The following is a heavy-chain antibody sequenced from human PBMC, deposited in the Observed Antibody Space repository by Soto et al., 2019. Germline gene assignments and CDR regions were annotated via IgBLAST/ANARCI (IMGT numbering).Heavy chain of an antibody. V-gene: IGHV3-7*01. D-gene: IGHD3-16*01. Sequence: GSLRLSCTASVFMCSTYLMSWVRQAPGKGLEWVANIRQGGNEKFYVDSVKGRFTISRDNAKKSLYLQMNSLRAEDTAVYYCVGALTYEVPYYYYGMDVWGQGTTVTVSS. CDR3: VGALTYEVPYYYYGMDV. CDR2: IRQGGNEK. J-gene: IGHJ6*02. CDR1: VFMCSTYL.